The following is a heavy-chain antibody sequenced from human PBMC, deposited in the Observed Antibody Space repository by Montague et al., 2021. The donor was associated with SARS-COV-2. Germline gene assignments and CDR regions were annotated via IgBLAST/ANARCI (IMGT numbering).Heavy chain of an antibody. CDR3: ARDTYYYGSGGYHHYMDY. D-gene: IGHD3-10*01. V-gene: IGHV4-31*03. CDR1: GGSISSGDYY. J-gene: IGHJ4*02. Sequence: TLSLTCTVSGGSISSGDYYWSWIRHHPGKDLEWIGYIYYSGTTYYNPSLKSRVTISVDTSKNQFSLKLSSVTAADTALYYCARDTYYYGSGGYHHYMDYWGQGTPVTVSS. CDR2: IYYSGTT.